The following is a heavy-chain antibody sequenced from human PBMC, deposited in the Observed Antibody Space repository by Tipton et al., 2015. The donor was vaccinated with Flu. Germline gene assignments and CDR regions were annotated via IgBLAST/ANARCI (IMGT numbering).Heavy chain of an antibody. CDR3: ARGIGQDLYYYYGMDV. CDR1: GGSISSYY. CDR2: IYYSGST. J-gene: IGHJ6*02. D-gene: IGHD2-15*01. V-gene: IGHV4-59*01. Sequence: TLSLTCTVPGGSISSYYWSWTRQPPGKGLEWIGYIYYSGSTNYNPSLKSRVTISVDTSKNQFSLKLSSVTAADTAVYYCARGIGQDLYYYYGMDVWGQGTTVTVSS.